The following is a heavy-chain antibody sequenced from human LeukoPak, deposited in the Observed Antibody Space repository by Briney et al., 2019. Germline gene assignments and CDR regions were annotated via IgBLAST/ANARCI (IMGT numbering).Heavy chain of an antibody. D-gene: IGHD2-15*01. CDR2: ICWYGHST. Sequence: GGSLTLSCGPSGFPFDEYVMHDVRDAPGKALEWFSLICWYGHSTYYADSVKSRFTISNDNGKDSLYPQINSLRTHDTALYYCAKEIVVVVAATARQREYGMDGWGQGTTVTVYS. CDR3: AKEIVVVVAATARQREYGMDG. CDR1: GFPFDEYV. V-gene: IGHV3-43*01. J-gene: IGHJ6*01.